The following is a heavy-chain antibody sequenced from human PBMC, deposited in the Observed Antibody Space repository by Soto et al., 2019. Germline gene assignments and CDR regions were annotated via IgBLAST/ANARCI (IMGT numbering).Heavy chain of an antibody. CDR3: AKGVIVVVPAAIPWFDP. D-gene: IGHD2-2*01. J-gene: IGHJ5*02. CDR2: ISYDGSNK. CDR1: GFTFSSYG. V-gene: IGHV3-30*18. Sequence: PGGSLRLSCAASGFTFSSYGMHWGRQAPGKGLEWVAVISYDGSNKYYADSVKGRFTISRDNSKNTLYLQMNSLRAEDTAVYYCAKGVIVVVPAAIPWFDPWGQGTLVTVSS.